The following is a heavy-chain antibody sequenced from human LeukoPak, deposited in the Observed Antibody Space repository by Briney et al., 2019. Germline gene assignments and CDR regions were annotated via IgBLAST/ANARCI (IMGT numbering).Heavy chain of an antibody. CDR3: ARGSSSSFSVY. V-gene: IGHV1-69*05. CDR2: IIPIFGTA. Sequence: ASVKVSCKASGYTFTSYGISWVRQAPGQGLEWMGGIIPIFGTANYAQKFQGRVTITTDESTSTAYMELSSLRSEDTAVYYCARGSSSSFSVYWGQGTLVTVSS. J-gene: IGHJ4*02. CDR1: GYTFTSYG. D-gene: IGHD6-6*01.